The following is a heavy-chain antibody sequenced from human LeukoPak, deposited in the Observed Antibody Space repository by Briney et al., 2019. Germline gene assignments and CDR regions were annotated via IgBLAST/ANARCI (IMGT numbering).Heavy chain of an antibody. CDR3: ARVLELSKRGLDAFDI. Sequence: SETLSLTCTVSGGSISSYFWSWIRQPPGKGLEWIGYVYYSGSTNYNPSLKSRVTISVDTSKKQFSLKLSSATAADTAVYYCARVLELSKRGLDAFDIWGQGTMVTVSS. CDR1: GGSISSYF. CDR2: VYYSGST. D-gene: IGHD1-26*01. V-gene: IGHV4-59*01. J-gene: IGHJ3*02.